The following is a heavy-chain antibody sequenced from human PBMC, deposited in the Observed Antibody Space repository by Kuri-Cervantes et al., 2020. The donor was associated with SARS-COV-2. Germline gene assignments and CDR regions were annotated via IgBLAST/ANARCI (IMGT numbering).Heavy chain of an antibody. D-gene: IGHD5-12*01. J-gene: IGHJ4*02. CDR1: GYTFTSYD. V-gene: IGHV1-8*01. Sequence: ASVKVSCKASGYTFTSYDINWVRQAPGQGLEWMAWMNPKSGNTDYAQEFQGRVTMTMNTSISTAYMELSSLRSEDTAVYYCARDPGYSGYDSFDYWGQGTLVTVSS. CDR2: MNPKSGNT. CDR3: ARDPGYSGYDSFDY.